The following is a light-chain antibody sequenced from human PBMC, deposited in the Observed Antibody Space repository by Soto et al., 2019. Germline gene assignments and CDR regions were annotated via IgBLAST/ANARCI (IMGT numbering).Light chain of an antibody. Sequence: EIVMTQSPATLSVSPGERATLSCRASQSVSSNLAWYQQKPGQAPRLLIYGASTRATGIPARFSSSRSGTEFTLTISSLQSEDFAVYYCQQYNNWPPWTFGPGTKVDIK. CDR1: QSVSSN. CDR2: GAS. V-gene: IGKV3-15*01. CDR3: QQYNNWPPWT. J-gene: IGKJ3*01.